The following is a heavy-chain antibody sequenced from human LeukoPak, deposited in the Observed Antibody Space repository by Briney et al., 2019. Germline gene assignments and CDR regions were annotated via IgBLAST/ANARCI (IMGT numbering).Heavy chain of an antibody. V-gene: IGHV3-30*18. Sequence: PGGSLRLSCAASGFTFSNYGMHWVRQAPGKGLEWVASMSYDGSNKYYADSVKGRFAISRDNSKNTLYLQMDSLRTEETAMYYCAKGSGSSHNWFDPWGQGTLVTVSS. D-gene: IGHD3-10*01. CDR1: GFTFSNYG. J-gene: IGHJ5*02. CDR2: MSYDGSNK. CDR3: AKGSGSSHNWFDP.